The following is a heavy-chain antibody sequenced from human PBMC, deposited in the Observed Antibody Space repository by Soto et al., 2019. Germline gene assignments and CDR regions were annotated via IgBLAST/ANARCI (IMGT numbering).Heavy chain of an antibody. CDR2: ISAYNGNT. CDR1: GYAFTTYG. D-gene: IGHD6-6*01. CDR3: AREGQLGY. Sequence: ASVKVSCKASGYAFTTYGFSWVRQAPGQGLEWMGWISAYNGNTNYAQKFQGRVTLTTDTSTSTAYMELRSLRSDDTAVYYCAREGQLGYWGQETLVTVSS. V-gene: IGHV1-18*01. J-gene: IGHJ4*02.